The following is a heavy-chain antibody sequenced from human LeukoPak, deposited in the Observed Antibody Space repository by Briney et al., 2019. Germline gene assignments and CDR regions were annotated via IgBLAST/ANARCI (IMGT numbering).Heavy chain of an antibody. CDR1: GYTFTSYY. CDR2: INPSGGST. CDR3: ARDPGFSNGWFYFDY. J-gene: IGHJ4*02. D-gene: IGHD6-19*01. Sequence: ASVKVSCKASGYTFTSYYMHWVRQAPGQGLEWMGIINPSGGSTSYAQKFQGRVTMTRDTSTSTVYMELSSLRSEDTAAYYCARDPGFSNGWFYFDYWGQGNLVTVSS. V-gene: IGHV1-46*01.